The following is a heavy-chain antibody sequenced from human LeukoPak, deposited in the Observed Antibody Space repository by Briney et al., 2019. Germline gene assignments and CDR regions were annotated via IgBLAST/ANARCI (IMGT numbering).Heavy chain of an antibody. J-gene: IGHJ4*02. D-gene: IGHD3-3*01. CDR3: AKDYDFWSGYSFDY. V-gene: IGHV3-30*18. Sequence: GGSLRLSCAASGFTFSSYCMHWVRQAPGQGLEWVAVISSDGSNKYYADSVKGRFTISRDNSKNTLYLQMNSLRAEDTAVYYCAKDYDFWSGYSFDYWGQGTLVTVSS. CDR2: ISSDGSNK. CDR1: GFTFSSYC.